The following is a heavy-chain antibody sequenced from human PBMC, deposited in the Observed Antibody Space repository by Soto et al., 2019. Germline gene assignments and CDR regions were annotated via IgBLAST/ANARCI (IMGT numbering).Heavy chain of an antibody. CDR2: INPNSGGT. CDR3: ARDHPYYDILTGPWYYYYGMDV. Sequence: GGSVKVSCKSSGYTFPCYYMHWVRQAPGRGLEWMGWINPNSGGTNYAQKFQGWVTMTRDTSISTAYMELSRLRSDDTAVYYCARDHPYYDILTGPWYYYYGMDVWGQGTTVTVSS. V-gene: IGHV1-2*04. CDR1: GYTFPCYY. J-gene: IGHJ6*02. D-gene: IGHD3-9*01.